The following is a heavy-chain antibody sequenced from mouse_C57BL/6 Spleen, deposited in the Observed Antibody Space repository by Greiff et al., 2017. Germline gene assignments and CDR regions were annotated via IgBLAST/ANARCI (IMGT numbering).Heavy chain of an antibody. Sequence: DVKLVESGGGLVKPGGSLKLSCAASGFTFSSYTMSWVRQTPEKRLEWVATISGGGGNTYYPDSVKGRFTISRDNAKNTLYLQMSSLRSEDTALYYCARPLPMYFDYWGHGTTLSVSS. CDR1: GFTFSSYT. J-gene: IGHJ2*01. V-gene: IGHV5-9*01. CDR2: ISGGGGNT. CDR3: ARPLPMYFDY.